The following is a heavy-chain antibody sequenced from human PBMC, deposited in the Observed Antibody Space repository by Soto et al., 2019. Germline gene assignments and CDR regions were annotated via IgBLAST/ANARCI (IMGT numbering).Heavy chain of an antibody. CDR1: RGYFSSYG. CDR3: ARGGEVAY. V-gene: IGHV1-69*01. Sequence: QVQLVQSGAEVKKPGSSVKVSCKASRGYFSSYGYSWVRQAPGQGLEWMGGIIPIFGTANYAQRFQGRVTITADESTSTAYMGLSSLRYDDMAVYWWARGGEVAYWGQGTLVTVSS. CDR2: IIPIFGTA. D-gene: IGHD3-16*01. J-gene: IGHJ4*02.